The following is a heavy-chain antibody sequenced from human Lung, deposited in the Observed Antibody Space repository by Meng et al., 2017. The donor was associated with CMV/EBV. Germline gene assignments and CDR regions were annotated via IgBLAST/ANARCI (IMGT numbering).Heavy chain of an antibody. D-gene: IGHD3-3*01. V-gene: IGHV1-46*01. Sequence: TFTSHGMHWVRQAPGQGLEWVGVIKPTGEGALYAQIGQGRVALTRDTSTNTDYMELSSLRSEDTGVYYCARDQSGSISGVTGWWLDPWGQGTLVTVSS. J-gene: IGHJ5*02. CDR1: TFTSHG. CDR3: ARDQSGSISGVTGWWLDP. CDR2: IKPTGEGA.